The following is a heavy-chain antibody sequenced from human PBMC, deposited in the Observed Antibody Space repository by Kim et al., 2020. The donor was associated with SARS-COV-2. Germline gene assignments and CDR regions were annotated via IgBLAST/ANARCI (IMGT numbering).Heavy chain of an antibody. CDR3: ARDPDTAMVEGIY. D-gene: IGHD5-18*01. J-gene: IGHJ4*02. Sequence: ADSVKGRFTISRDNAKNSLYLQMNSLGAEDTAVYYCARDPDTAMVEGIYWGQGTLVTVSS. V-gene: IGHV3-11*04.